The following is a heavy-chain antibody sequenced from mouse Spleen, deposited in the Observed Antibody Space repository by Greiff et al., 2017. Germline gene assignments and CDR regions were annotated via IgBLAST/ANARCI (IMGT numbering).Heavy chain of an antibody. CDR3: ARGGLGRDWFAY. V-gene: IGHV1-50*01. CDR1: GYTFTSYW. Sequence: QVQLQQSGAELVKPGASVKLSCKASGYTFTSYWMQWVKQRPGQGLEWIGEIDPSDSYTNYNQKFKGKATLTVDTSSSTAYMQLSSLTSEDSAVYYCARGGLGRDWFAYWGQGTLVTVSA. J-gene: IGHJ3*01. D-gene: IGHD4-1*01. CDR2: IDPSDSYT.